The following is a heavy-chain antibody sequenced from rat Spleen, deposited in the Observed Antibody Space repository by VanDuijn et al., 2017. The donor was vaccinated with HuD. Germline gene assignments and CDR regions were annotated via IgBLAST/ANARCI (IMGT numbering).Heavy chain of an antibody. Sequence: QVQLKESGPGLVQPSQTLSLTCTVSGFSLISNTIHWVRQPPGKGLEWMGGIWGDGSTDYNSALKSRLRISRDTSKSQVFLKMNSLQTDDTVIYFCTSPFRWFAYWGQGTLVTVSS. V-gene: IGHV2-1*01. CDR3: TSPFRWFAY. CDR2: IWGDGST. J-gene: IGHJ3*01. CDR1: GFSLISNT.